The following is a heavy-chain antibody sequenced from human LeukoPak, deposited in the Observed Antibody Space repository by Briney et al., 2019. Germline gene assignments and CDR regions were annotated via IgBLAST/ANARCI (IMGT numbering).Heavy chain of an antibody. CDR1: GFTFSSYG. V-gene: IGHV3-30*03. CDR2: ISYDGSNK. D-gene: IGHD2-21*01. Sequence: GGSLRLSCAASGFTFSSYGMHWVRQAPGKGLEWVAVISYDGSNKYYADSVKGRFTISRDNAKNSLYLQMNSLRAEDTAVYYCARDQHRRDYYYYGMDVWGQGTTVTVSS. J-gene: IGHJ6*02. CDR3: ARDQHRRDYYYYGMDV.